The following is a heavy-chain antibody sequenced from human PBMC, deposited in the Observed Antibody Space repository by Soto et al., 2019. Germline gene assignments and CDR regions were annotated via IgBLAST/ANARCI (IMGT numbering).Heavy chain of an antibody. CDR1: GFSLSTSGVG. CDR3: AHLPWKEMWPRAPVVN. D-gene: IGHD1-1*01. V-gene: IGHV2-5*02. CDR2: IFWDDDM. J-gene: IGHJ1*01. Sequence: SGPTLVNPTQTLTLTCTFSGFSLSTSGVGVGWIRQPPGKALEWLGIIFWDDDMRYRPSLKRRLSITKDTSKNQLVLTMTNMDPVDTGTYYCAHLPWKEMWPRAPVVNWGQ.